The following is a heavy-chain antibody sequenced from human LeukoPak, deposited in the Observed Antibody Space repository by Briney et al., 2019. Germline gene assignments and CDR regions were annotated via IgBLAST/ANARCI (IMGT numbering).Heavy chain of an antibody. Sequence: SVKVSCKASGGTFSSYAISWVRQAPGQGLEWMGGIIPIFGTANYAQKFQGRVTITADESTSTAYMELSSLRSEDTAVYYCARPHLYSSGPFDYWGQGTLVTVSS. CDR2: IIPIFGTA. V-gene: IGHV1-69*01. CDR1: GGTFSSYA. J-gene: IGHJ4*02. CDR3: ARPHLYSSGPFDY. D-gene: IGHD6-19*01.